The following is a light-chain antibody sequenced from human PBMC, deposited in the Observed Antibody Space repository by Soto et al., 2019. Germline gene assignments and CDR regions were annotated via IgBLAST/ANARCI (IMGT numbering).Light chain of an antibody. J-gene: IGKJ5*01. CDR3: QQYQTYST. CDR2: DAS. V-gene: IGKV1D-16*01. CDR1: QSISKS. Sequence: IKMTQSPSSLSAFVVDRVTITFRASQSISKSLAWYQQKAEKAPKPLIYDASSLGSGVPSRFSGSGSGTEFTLTISSLQPDDFATYCCQQYQTYSTFGQGTRLEIK.